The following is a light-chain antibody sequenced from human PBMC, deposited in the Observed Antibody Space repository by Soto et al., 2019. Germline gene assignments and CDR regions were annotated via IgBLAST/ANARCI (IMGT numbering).Light chain of an antibody. Sequence: QSVLTQPASVSGSPGQSITISCTGTSSDVGGYNYDSWYQQHPGKAPKLMIYEVSNRPSGVSNRFSGSKSGNTASLTISGLQAEDAADYYCSSYTSSSTPYVFGTGTKVTVL. CDR1: SSDVGGYNY. CDR3: SSYTSSSTPYV. V-gene: IGLV2-14*01. CDR2: EVS. J-gene: IGLJ1*01.